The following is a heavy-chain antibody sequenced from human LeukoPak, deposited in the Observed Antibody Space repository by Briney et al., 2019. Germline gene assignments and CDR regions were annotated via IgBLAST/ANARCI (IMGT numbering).Heavy chain of an antibody. V-gene: IGHV3-23*01. Sequence: GGSLRLSCAASGFTFSSYAMSWVRQAPGKGLEWVSAISGSGGSTYYADSVKGRFTISRDNSKNTLYLQMNSLRAEDTAVYYCAKDRGFGVFLGYDPWAREPWSPSPQ. CDR1: GFTFSSYA. CDR3: AKDRGFGVFLGYDP. J-gene: IGHJ5*02. CDR2: ISGSGGST. D-gene: IGHD3-10*01.